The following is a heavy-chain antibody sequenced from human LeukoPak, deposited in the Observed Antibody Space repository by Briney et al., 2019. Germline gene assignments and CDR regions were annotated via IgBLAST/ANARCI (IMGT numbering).Heavy chain of an antibody. D-gene: IGHD3-9*01. CDR1: GGSLSVHY. Sequence: PSGTLSLTCTLSGGSLSVHYSSWFRPPPGEGRGCIGGIYYTGGTSYNPSLKSRVTVSLETSNNQSPLRLTSVTAADTADYYCGKYFEGPPNRHYIDVWGKGTTVTVSS. V-gene: IGHV4-59*11. CDR2: IYYTGGT. CDR3: GKYFEGPPNRHYIDV. J-gene: IGHJ6*03.